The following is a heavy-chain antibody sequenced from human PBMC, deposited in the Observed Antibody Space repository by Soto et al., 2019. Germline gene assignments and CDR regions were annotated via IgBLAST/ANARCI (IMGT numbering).Heavy chain of an antibody. J-gene: IGHJ4*02. CDR1: GFTFSNYG. D-gene: IGHD1-7*01. CDR2: ISYDGGNK. Sequence: PGGSLRLSCAASGFTFSNYGMHWVRQAPGKGLEWVAVISYDGGNKYYADSVKGRFTISRDNPKNTLNLQMNSLRAEDTAVYYCARDRWNYDYWGQGTLVTVSS. V-gene: IGHV3-30*03. CDR3: ARDRWNYDY.